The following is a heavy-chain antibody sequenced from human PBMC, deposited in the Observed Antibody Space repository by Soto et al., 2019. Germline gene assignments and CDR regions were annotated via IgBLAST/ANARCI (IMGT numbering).Heavy chain of an antibody. CDR1: GFSFSSYG. J-gene: IGHJ3*02. Sequence: GGSLRLSCAASGFSFSSYGLSWVRQAPGKGQEMVSDISGSGGSTYYADSVKGRFTISRDNSKNTLYLQMNSLRVEDTAIYYCAKEIRGRGSYDAFDIWGQGTMVTVSS. D-gene: IGHD6-6*01. CDR2: ISGSGGST. CDR3: AKEIRGRGSYDAFDI. V-gene: IGHV3-23*01.